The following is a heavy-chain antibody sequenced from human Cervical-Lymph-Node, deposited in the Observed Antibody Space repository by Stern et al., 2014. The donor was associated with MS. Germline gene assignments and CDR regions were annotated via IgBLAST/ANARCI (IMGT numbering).Heavy chain of an antibody. V-gene: IGHV1-46*01. CDR1: GYSFTSHY. CDR2: INPSGDSA. CDR3: ASGTGSKRPTGNY. D-gene: IGHD3/OR15-3a*01. Sequence: MQLVESGAEVKKPGASVKVSCKASGYSFTSHYMHWVRQAPGQGLEWVGIINPSGDSASYAQKLQRRVTMTRDTSTSTVYMELSSLRSEDTAVYYCASGTGSKRPTGNYWGQGTLVTVSS. J-gene: IGHJ4*02.